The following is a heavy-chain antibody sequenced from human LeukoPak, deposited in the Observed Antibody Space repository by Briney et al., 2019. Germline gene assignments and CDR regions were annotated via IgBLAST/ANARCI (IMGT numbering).Heavy chain of an antibody. D-gene: IGHD4-23*01. CDR1: GFTFSSYG. CDR2: ISGSGGST. V-gene: IGHV3-23*01. Sequence: GGSLRLSCAASGFTFSSYGMSWVRQAPGKGLEWVSAISGSGGSTYYADSVKGRFTISRDNSKNTLYLQMNSLRAEDTAVYYCAKAGYGGNSGFDYWGQGTLVTVSS. CDR3: AKAGYGGNSGFDY. J-gene: IGHJ4*02.